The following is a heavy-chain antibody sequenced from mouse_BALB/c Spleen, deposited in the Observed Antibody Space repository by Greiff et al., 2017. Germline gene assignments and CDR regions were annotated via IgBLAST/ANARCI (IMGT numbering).Heavy chain of an antibody. CDR3: ARIPAY. CDR1: GYTFTSYW. V-gene: IGHV1S81*02. Sequence: VQLQQPGAELVKPGASVKLSCKASGYTFTSYWMHWVKQRPGQGLEWIGEINPSNGRTNYNEKFKSKATLTVDKSSSTAYMQLSSLTSEDSAVYYCARIPAYWGQGTLVTVSA. J-gene: IGHJ3*01. CDR2: INPSNGRT.